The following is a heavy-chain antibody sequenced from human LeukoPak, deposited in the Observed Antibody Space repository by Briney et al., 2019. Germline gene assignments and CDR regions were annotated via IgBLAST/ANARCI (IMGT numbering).Heavy chain of an antibody. V-gene: IGHV4-59*01. CDR2: VYYSGST. CDR1: GDSISSYS. J-gene: IGHJ2*01. Sequence: TSETLSLTCTVSGDSISSYSWSWIRQPPGKGLEWIGYVYYSGSTNYNPSLKSRVTISADTSKNQFSLKVRSVTAADTAVYYCARDPPQPGITAAGYFDPWGRGTLVTVSS. CDR3: ARDPPQPGITAAGYFDP. D-gene: IGHD6-13*01.